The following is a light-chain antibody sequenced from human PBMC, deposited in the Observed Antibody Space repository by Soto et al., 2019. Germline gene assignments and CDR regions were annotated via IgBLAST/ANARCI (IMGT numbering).Light chain of an antibody. CDR3: SSYAGSNMVV. J-gene: IGLJ1*01. Sequence: QSALTQPPSASGSPGQSVTISCTGTSSDVGGYKFVSWYQQHPGKAPKLIIYEVSQRPSGVPDRFSASKSGDTASLTVSGLRAEDEAEYYCSSYAGSNMVVFGSGTKLTVL. CDR1: SSDVGGYKF. V-gene: IGLV2-8*01. CDR2: EVS.